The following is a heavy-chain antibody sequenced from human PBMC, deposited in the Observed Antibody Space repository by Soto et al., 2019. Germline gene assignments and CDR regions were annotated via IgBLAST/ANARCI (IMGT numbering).Heavy chain of an antibody. CDR1: GFAFNSYG. Sequence: GGSLRLSCEASGFAFNSYGINWVRQGPGKGLEWVSFISGSSGHIYYGDSVRGRFTISRDNAKKSVYLQMNSLRVEDTAIYYCARTWIRFGPNEYWGQGAQVTVSS. CDR3: ARTWIRFGPNEY. J-gene: IGHJ4*02. D-gene: IGHD3-16*01. CDR2: ISGSSGHI. V-gene: IGHV3-21*01.